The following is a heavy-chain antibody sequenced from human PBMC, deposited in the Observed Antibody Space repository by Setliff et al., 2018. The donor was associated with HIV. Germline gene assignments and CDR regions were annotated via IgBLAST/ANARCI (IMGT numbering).Heavy chain of an antibody. CDR3: ARVSRSGWFFDW. V-gene: IGHV1-18*01. CDR1: GYNFSSNG. J-gene: IGHJ4*02. Sequence: ASVKVSCKASGYNFSSNGISWVRQAPGQGLEWMGWISSYNGNTKYAQKVQDRVTMTKDTSTSTAYMELRSLRSDDTAVYYCARVSRSGWFFDWWGQGSLVT. D-gene: IGHD6-19*01. CDR2: ISSYNGNT.